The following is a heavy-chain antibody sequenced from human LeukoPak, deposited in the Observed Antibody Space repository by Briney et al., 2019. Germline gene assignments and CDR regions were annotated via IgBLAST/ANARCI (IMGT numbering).Heavy chain of an antibody. Sequence: PGGSLRLSCAASGFTFSSYSMNWVRQAPGKGLEWVSYISSSSSYIYYADSVKGRFTISRDNAKSSLYLQMNSLRAEDTAVYYCARTPYYDFWSGYYTGSAFDIWGQGTMVTVSS. J-gene: IGHJ3*02. CDR3: ARTPYYDFWSGYYTGSAFDI. CDR2: ISSSSSYI. V-gene: IGHV3-21*05. CDR1: GFTFSSYS. D-gene: IGHD3-3*01.